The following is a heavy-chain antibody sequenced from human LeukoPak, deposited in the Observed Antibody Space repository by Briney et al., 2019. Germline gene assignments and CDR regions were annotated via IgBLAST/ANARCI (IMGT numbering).Heavy chain of an antibody. J-gene: IGHJ4*02. Sequence: GGSLRLSCAASGFTFSSYGMHWVRQAPGKGLEWVAFIHYDGSNKYYADSVRGRFTISRDNAKNTLYLQMNSLRAEDTAVYYRATEMATNPAFDYWGQGTLVTVSS. CDR3: ATEMATNPAFDY. CDR2: IHYDGSNK. D-gene: IGHD5-24*01. CDR1: GFTFSSYG. V-gene: IGHV3-30*02.